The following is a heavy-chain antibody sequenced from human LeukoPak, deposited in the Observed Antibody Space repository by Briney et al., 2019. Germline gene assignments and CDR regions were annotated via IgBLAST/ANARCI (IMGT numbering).Heavy chain of an antibody. J-gene: IGHJ4*02. CDR2: ISSTSTSI. CDR3: ARDLSGYGDYVDY. V-gene: IGHV3-21*01. CDR1: GFTFSTYW. D-gene: IGHD4-17*01. Sequence: GGSLRLSCAASGFTFSTYWMHWVRQAPGKGLEWVSSISSTSTSIFYADSVKGRFTISRDNAKNSLYLQMNSLRADDTAVYYCARDLSGYGDYVDYWGQGTLVTVSS.